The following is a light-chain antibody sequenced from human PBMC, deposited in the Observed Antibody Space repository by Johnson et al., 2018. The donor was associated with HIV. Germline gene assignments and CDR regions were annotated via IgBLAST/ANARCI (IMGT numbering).Light chain of an antibody. Sequence: QSVLTQPPSVSAAPGQKVTIYCSGSRSSTGRNYVSWYQQLPGTAPKLLIYDNNKRPSGIPDRFSGSKSGSSATLGITGLQTGDEADYYCGTWDSSLSAYVFGTGTKVTVL. J-gene: IGLJ1*01. CDR3: GTWDSSLSAYV. CDR2: DNN. V-gene: IGLV1-51*01. CDR1: RSSTGRNY.